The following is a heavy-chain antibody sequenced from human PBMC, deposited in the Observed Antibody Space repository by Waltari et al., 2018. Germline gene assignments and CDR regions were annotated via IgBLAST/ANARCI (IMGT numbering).Heavy chain of an antibody. Sequence: QVQLQESGPGLVKPSETLSLTCTVSGGSISSYYWSWIRQPPGKGLEWIGYIYYSGSTNYNPSLKSRVTISVDTSKNQFSLKLSSVTAADTAVYYCARHLGDIVLMVYAFDIWGQGTMVTVSS. D-gene: IGHD2-8*01. CDR1: GGSISSYY. CDR2: IYYSGST. V-gene: IGHV4-59*08. J-gene: IGHJ3*02. CDR3: ARHLGDIVLMVYAFDI.